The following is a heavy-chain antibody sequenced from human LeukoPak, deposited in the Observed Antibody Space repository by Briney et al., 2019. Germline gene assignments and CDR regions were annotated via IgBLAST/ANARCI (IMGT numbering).Heavy chain of an antibody. V-gene: IGHV4-34*01. D-gene: IGHD6-13*01. CDR2: INHSGST. CDR1: GGSFSGYY. J-gene: IGHJ4*02. Sequence: SETLSLTCAVYGGSFSGYYWSWIRQPPGKGLEWIGEINHSGSTNYNPSLKSRVTISVDTSKNQFSLKLSSVTAADTAVYYSARGRSTPRHSSWPRLLDYWGQGTLVTVSS. CDR3: ARGRSTPRHSSWPRLLDY.